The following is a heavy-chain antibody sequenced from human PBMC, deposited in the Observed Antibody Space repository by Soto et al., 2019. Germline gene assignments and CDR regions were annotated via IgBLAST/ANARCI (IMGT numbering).Heavy chain of an antibody. J-gene: IGHJ5*02. CDR3: ARVPDR. V-gene: IGHV4-39*07. CDR2: IYHSGST. CDR1: GGSISSSIFY. D-gene: IGHD2-2*01. Sequence: PSEILSLSCTVSGGSISSSIFYGGWIRQPPGKGLEWIGYIYHSGSTYYNPSLKSRVTISVDRSKNQFSLKLSSVTAADTAVYYCARVPDRWGQGTLVTVSS.